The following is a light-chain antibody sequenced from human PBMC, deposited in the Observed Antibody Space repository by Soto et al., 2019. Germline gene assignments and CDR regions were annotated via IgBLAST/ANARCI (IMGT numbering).Light chain of an antibody. CDR2: DVS. Sequence: ENVLTQSPATLSLSPGEGATLSCRASESVGSDLAWYQQKPGQPPRLLLYDVSCRATGVPARFSGSGSGTDSTLTISSLEPEDLAVYYCQQRDSWPLTFGGGTKVEIK. CDR3: QQRDSWPLT. J-gene: IGKJ4*01. V-gene: IGKV3-11*01. CDR1: ESVGSD.